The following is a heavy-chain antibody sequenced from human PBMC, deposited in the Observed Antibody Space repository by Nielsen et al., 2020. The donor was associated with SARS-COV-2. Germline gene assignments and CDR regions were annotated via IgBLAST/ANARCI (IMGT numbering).Heavy chain of an antibody. CDR1: GFTFSSYW. V-gene: IGHV3-7*03. Sequence: GESLKISCAASGFTFSSYWMNWVRQAPGKGLEWVANIKQDGSEKYYVDSVKGRFTISRDIAKNSLYLQMNSLRAEDTAVYYCARGVDYSWSALYGPLEYYYYMDVWGRGTTVTVS. CDR2: IKQDGSEK. D-gene: IGHD3-3*01. J-gene: IGHJ6*03. CDR3: ARGVDYSWSALYGPLEYYYYMDV.